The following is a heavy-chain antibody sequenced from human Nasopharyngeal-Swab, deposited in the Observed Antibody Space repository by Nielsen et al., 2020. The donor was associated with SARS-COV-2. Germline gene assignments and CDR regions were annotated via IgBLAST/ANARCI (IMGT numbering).Heavy chain of an antibody. J-gene: IGHJ5*01. CDR3: ARDRGYGLGHTGWFDS. V-gene: IGHV4-30-2*01. CDR2: ISHSGTT. Sequence: WIRQPPGKGLEWIGYISHSGTTYYNPSLKSRLLISLDRSENQFSLKLNSVTAADTAVYYCARDRGYGLGHTGWFDSWGQGTLVTVSS. D-gene: IGHD3-10*01.